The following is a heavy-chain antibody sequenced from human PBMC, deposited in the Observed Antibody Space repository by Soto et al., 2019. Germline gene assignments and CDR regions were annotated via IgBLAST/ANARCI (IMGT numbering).Heavy chain of an antibody. Sequence: GGSLSLSCAASGLTVSSNYMSWVRQAPGKGLEWVSVIYSSGNTYYADSVKGRFTISRDNSKNTLYLQMNSLRAEDTAVYYCARDPVAVAQRWSRYLDYWGQRTLVTVSS. V-gene: IGHV3-66*01. J-gene: IGHJ4*02. CDR2: IYSSGNT. D-gene: IGHD6-19*01. CDR1: GLTVSSNY. CDR3: ARDPVAVAQRWSRYLDY.